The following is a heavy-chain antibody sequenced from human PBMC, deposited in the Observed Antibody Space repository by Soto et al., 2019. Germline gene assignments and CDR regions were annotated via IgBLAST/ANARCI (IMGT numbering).Heavy chain of an antibody. CDR1: GYTFTGYY. V-gene: IGHV1-3*01. J-gene: IGHJ4*02. CDR3: ARDPPTGMIDY. D-gene: IGHD1-1*01. CDR2: INAGNGNT. Sequence: ASVKVSCKASGYTFTGYYMHWVRQAPGKRLEWMGWINAGNGNTVYSQKFQGRVTFTRDTSATTAYMELSSLRSEDTAVYYCARDPPTGMIDYWGQGTLVTVSS.